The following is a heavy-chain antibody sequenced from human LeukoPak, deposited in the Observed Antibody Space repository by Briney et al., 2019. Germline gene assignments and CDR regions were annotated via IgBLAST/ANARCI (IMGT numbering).Heavy chain of an antibody. Sequence: GESLRLSCAASGFTFDDYAMHWVRQASGKGLEWVSGINWNSGSIDYADSVKGRFTISRDNAKNTLYLQMNSLRAEDTAVYYCARDLQLWSPRIDYWGQGTLVTVSS. D-gene: IGHD5-18*01. V-gene: IGHV3-9*01. CDR3: ARDLQLWSPRIDY. CDR1: GFTFDDYA. J-gene: IGHJ4*02. CDR2: INWNSGSI.